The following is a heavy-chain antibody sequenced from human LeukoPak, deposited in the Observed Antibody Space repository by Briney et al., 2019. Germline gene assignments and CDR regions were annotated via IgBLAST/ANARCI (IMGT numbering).Heavy chain of an antibody. D-gene: IGHD5-24*01. CDR2: ISSSGSTI. CDR3: ARDARRGRDGYNPIDY. V-gene: IGHV3-11*04. CDR1: GFTFSDYY. J-gene: IGHJ4*02. Sequence: GGSLRLSCAASGFTFSDYYMSWIRQAPGKGLEWVSYISSSGSTIYYADSVKGRFTISRDNAKNSLYLQMNSLRAEDTAVYYCARDARRGRDGYNPIDYWGQGTLVTVSS.